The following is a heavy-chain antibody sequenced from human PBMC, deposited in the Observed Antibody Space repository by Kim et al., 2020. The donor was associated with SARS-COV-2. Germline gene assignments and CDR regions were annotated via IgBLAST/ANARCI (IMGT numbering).Heavy chain of an antibody. Sequence: YADSVKGRFTISRDNAKNSLYRQMNSLRAEDTAVYYCARFKSGTVTIFDYWGQGTLVTVSS. J-gene: IGHJ4*02. V-gene: IGHV3-21*01. D-gene: IGHD4-4*01. CDR3: ARFKSGTVTIFDY.